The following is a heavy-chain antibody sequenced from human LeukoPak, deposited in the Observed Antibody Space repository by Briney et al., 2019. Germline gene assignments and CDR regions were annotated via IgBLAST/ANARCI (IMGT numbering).Heavy chain of an antibody. CDR3: VKAYYDFWSAYANWFDP. D-gene: IGHD3-3*01. Sequence: AGGSLRLSCSASRFTFSRYAVHWVRQAPGKGLEHVSVISSNGGSTYYADSVKGRFTISRDNSKNTLYLQMSSLRAEDTAVYYCVKAYYDFWSAYANWFDPWGQGTLVTVSS. CDR2: ISSNGGST. J-gene: IGHJ5*02. V-gene: IGHV3-64D*09. CDR1: RFTFSRYA.